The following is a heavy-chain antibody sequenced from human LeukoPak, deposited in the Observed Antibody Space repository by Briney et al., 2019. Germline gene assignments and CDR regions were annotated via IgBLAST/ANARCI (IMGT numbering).Heavy chain of an antibody. D-gene: IGHD6-19*01. Sequence: PSETLSLTCTVSGGSISSSSYYWGWIRQPPGKGLEWIGSIYYSGSTYYNPSLKSRVTISVDTSRNQFSLKLSSVTAADTAVYYCATSSGWYDYGMDVWGQGTTVTVSS. CDR2: IYYSGST. CDR3: ATSSGWYDYGMDV. CDR1: GGSISSSSYY. J-gene: IGHJ6*02. V-gene: IGHV4-39*01.